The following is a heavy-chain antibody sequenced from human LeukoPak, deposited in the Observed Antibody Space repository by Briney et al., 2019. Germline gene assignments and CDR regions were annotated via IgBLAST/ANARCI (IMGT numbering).Heavy chain of an antibody. CDR3: VRVAPDYYDSGDY. CDR2: ISTSSTYI. D-gene: IGHD3-22*01. J-gene: IGHJ4*02. V-gene: IGHV3-21*01. Sequence: GGSLRLSCGASGFTFSSYSMNWVRQAPGKGLEWVSSISTSSTYIYYADSVKGRFTISRDNAKNSLYLEMNSLRAEDTAVYYCVRVAPDYYDSGDYWGQGTLVTVSS. CDR1: GFTFSSYS.